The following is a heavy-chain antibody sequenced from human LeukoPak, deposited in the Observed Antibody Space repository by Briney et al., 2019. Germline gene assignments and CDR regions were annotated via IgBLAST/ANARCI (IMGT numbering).Heavy chain of an antibody. V-gene: IGHV3-48*01. J-gene: IGHJ4*02. CDR1: GFTFSSYS. Sequence: GSLRLSCAASGFTFSSYSMNWVRQAPGKGLEWVSYISSSSSTIYYADSVKGRFTISRDNSKNTLYLQMNSLRAEDTAVYYCAKEFEIVGATTAFDYWGQGTLVTVSS. CDR2: ISSSSSTI. D-gene: IGHD1-26*01. CDR3: AKEFEIVGATTAFDY.